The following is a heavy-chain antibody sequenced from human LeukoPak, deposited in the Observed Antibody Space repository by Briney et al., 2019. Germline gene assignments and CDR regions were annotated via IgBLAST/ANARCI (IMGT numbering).Heavy chain of an antibody. CDR3: ARDGWATSDY. J-gene: IGHJ4*02. V-gene: IGHV3-7*01. D-gene: IGHD3-10*01. Sequence: PGGSLRLSCAASGLTFSSYWMSWVRQAPGKGLEWVANIKQDGSEKDYVDSVKGRFTISRDNAKNSLYLQMNSLRAEDTAVYYCARDGWATSDYWGQGTLVTVSS. CDR1: GLTFSSYW. CDR2: IKQDGSEK.